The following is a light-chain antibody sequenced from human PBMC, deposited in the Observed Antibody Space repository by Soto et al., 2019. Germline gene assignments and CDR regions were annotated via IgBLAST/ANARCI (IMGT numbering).Light chain of an antibody. CDR1: QTISSW. J-gene: IGKJ1*01. CDR3: QHYNSYSEA. Sequence: DVQRTQSPSTLSGYVGDRVTITCRASQTISSWLAWYQQKPGKAPKLLIYKASTLKSGVPSRFSGSGSGTEFTLTISSLQPDDFATYYCQHYNSYSEAFGQGTKV. V-gene: IGKV1-5*03. CDR2: KAS.